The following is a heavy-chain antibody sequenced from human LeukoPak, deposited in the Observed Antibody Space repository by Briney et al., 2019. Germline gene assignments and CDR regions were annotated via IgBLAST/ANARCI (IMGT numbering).Heavy chain of an antibody. Sequence: GGSLRLSCVASGFTFSNYAMTWVRLAPGRGLEWVSSIRGIRGSNAVTGYADSVRGRFANSRDNSESTLYLQMNNLRAEDTAVYYCARDPNGDYVGAFDFRGRGTLVTVSS. J-gene: IGHJ3*01. D-gene: IGHD4-17*01. CDR1: GFTFSNYA. V-gene: IGHV3-23*01. CDR2: IRGIRGSNAVT. CDR3: ARDPNGDYVGAFDF.